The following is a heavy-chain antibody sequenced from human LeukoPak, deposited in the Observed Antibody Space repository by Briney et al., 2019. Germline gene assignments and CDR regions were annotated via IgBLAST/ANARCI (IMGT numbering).Heavy chain of an antibody. J-gene: IGHJ4*02. Sequence: SETLSLTCAVYGGSFSGYYWSWIRQPPGKGLAWIGEINHSGSTNYNPSLKSRVTISVDTSKNQFSLKLSSVTAADTAVYYCARGGYDYVWGSYRPLYFDYWGQGTLVTVSS. CDR2: INHSGST. CDR1: GGSFSGYY. D-gene: IGHD3-16*01. CDR3: ARGGYDYVWGSYRPLYFDY. V-gene: IGHV4-34*01.